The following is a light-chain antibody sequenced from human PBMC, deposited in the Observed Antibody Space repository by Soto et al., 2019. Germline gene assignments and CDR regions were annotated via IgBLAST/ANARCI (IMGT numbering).Light chain of an antibody. Sequence: EIVMTQCPATLSVPAGERATLSCRASQSVSSNLAWYQQKPCQAPRLLKYGASIRATGIPVRFSGSGSGTEFTLTNSSLQSEDCAVYYYQQYNNWHPLTFGRGTKVEIK. J-gene: IGKJ4*01. V-gene: IGKV3D-15*01. CDR3: QQYNNWHPLT. CDR1: QSVSSN. CDR2: GAS.